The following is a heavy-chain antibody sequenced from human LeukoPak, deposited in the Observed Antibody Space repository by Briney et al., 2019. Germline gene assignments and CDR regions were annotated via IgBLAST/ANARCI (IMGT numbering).Heavy chain of an antibody. V-gene: IGHV3-48*03. D-gene: IGHD4-11*01. CDR2: ISSSGSTI. CDR3: ARPGHDYSSVYYYGMDV. CDR1: GFTFSSYE. Sequence: GGSLRLSCAASGFTFSSYEMNWVRQAPGKGLEWVSYISSSGSTIYYADSVKGRFTISRDNAKNSLYLQMNSLRAEDTAVYYCARPGHDYSSVYYYGMDVWGQGTTVTVSS. J-gene: IGHJ6*02.